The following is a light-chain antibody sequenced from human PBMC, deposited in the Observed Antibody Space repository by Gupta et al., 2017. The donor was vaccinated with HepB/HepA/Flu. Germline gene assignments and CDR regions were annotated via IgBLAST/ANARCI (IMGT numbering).Light chain of an antibody. V-gene: IGKV1-39*01. Sequence: DIQMTQSPSSLSASVGDRVTITCRASQSISRYLNWYQQKPGKAPKLLIYAESRGKSGVPSRFSGSGSGTYFTLTISRRQPEDFANYYCQQSDSTPFTFGQGTXLEIK. J-gene: IGKJ5*01. CDR2: AES. CDR3: QQSDSTPFT. CDR1: QSISRY.